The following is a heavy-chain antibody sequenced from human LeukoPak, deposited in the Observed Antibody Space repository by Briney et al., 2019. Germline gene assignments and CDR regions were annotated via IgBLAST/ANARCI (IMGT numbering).Heavy chain of an antibody. CDR1: GFTFSNYA. CDR2: ISYDGSNK. V-gene: IGHV3-30-3*01. D-gene: IGHD3-22*01. J-gene: IGHJ4*02. CDR3: AREYDNDYYFDY. Sequence: GGSLRLSCAASGFTFSNYAMYWVRQAPGKGLEWVAVISYDGSNKYYADSVKGRFTISRDNSKSTLYLQMNSLRAEDTAVYYRAREYDNDYYFDYWGQGTLVTVSS.